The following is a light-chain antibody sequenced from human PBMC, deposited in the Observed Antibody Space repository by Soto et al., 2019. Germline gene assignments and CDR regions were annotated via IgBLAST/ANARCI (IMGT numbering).Light chain of an antibody. J-gene: IGLJ1*01. CDR3: SSYAGSNSYV. Sequence: QSALTQPPSASGSPGQSVTISCTGTSSDVGGYNYVSWYQQHPGKAPKLMIYDVIKRPSGVPDRFSGSKSGNTASLTVSGLQAEDEADYYCSSYAGSNSYVFGTGTKLTVL. V-gene: IGLV2-8*01. CDR2: DVI. CDR1: SSDVGGYNY.